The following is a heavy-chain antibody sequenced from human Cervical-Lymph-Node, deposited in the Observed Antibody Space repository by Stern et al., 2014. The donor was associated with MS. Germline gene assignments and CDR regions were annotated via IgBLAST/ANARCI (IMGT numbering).Heavy chain of an antibody. CDR2: VYYSGIH. V-gene: IGHV4-39*01. D-gene: IGHD4-11*01. CDR1: GGSITNRDY. Sequence: VQLVESGPGLVKPSETLSLTCTVSGGSITNRDYWGWIRQPPGKGLEWIGSVYYSGIHYWAPPQKCRPAIPIATSRNQFFLSLTSVTATDTAVYFCARGVTAVTNYVPNWCFDLWGRGTLVTVSS. CDR3: ARGVTAVTNYVPNWCFDL. J-gene: IGHJ2*01.